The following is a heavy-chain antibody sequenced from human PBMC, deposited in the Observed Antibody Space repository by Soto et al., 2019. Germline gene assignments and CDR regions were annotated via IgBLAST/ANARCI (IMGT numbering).Heavy chain of an antibody. D-gene: IGHD2-2*02. CDR1: GFTFDDYA. J-gene: IGHJ6*03. CDR3: AKARSAIVVVPAAIAYYYYYMDV. Sequence: GGSLRLSCAASGFTFDDYAMHWVRQAPGKGLEWVSGISWNSGSIGYADSVKGRFTISRDNAKNSLYLQMNSLRAEDTALYYCAKARSAIVVVPAAIAYYYYYMDVWGKGTTVTVSS. V-gene: IGHV3-9*01. CDR2: ISWNSGSI.